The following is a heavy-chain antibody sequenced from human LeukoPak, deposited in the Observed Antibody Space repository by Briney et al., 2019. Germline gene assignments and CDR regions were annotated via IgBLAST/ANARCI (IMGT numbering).Heavy chain of an antibody. D-gene: IGHD3-22*01. CDR1: GFTFSRYW. J-gene: IGHJ4*02. CDR2: ISSDGSST. CDR3: ARDHYDSSGYPDY. Sequence: PGGSLRLSCAASGFTFSRYWMRWARQPPGEGLVWVSHISSDGSSTSYADSVKGRFTISRDNAKNSLYLQMNSLRDEDTAVYYCARDHYDSSGYPDYWGQGTLVTVSS. V-gene: IGHV3-74*01.